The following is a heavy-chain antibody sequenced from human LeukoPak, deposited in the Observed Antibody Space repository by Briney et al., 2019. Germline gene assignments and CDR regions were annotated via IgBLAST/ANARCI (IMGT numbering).Heavy chain of an antibody. D-gene: IGHD6-19*01. J-gene: IGHJ6*02. CDR2: IIPIFGTA. Sequence: SVKVSCKASGGTFSSYAISWVRQAPGQGLEWMGGIIPIFGTANYAQKFQGRVTITADESTSTAYMELSSLRSEDTAVYYCARELGGWIRHGMDVWGQGTTVTVSS. V-gene: IGHV1-69*13. CDR1: GGTFSSYA. CDR3: ARELGGWIRHGMDV.